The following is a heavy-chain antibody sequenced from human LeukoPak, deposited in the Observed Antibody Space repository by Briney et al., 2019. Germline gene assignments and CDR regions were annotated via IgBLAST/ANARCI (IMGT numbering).Heavy chain of an antibody. D-gene: IGHD5-12*01. V-gene: IGHV1-69*01. J-gene: IGHJ5*02. CDR2: IIPIFGTA. CDR1: GGTFSSYA. Sequence: ASVKVSCKASGGTFSSYAISWVRQAPGQGLEWMGGIIPIFGTANYAQKFQGRVTITADESTSTAYMELSSLRSEDTAVYYCARGGIVATIVRAWFDPWGQGTLVTVSS. CDR3: ARGGIVATIVRAWFDP.